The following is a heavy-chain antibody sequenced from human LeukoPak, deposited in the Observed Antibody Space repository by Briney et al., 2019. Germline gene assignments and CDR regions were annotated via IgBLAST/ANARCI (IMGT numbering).Heavy chain of an antibody. Sequence: EGSLRLSCAASGFTFSSYGMHWVRQAPGKGLEWVAFIRYDGSNKYYADSVKGRFTISRDNSKNTLYLQMNSLRAEDTAVYYCAKVLRYFDWLLPRHYFDYWGQGTLVTVSS. CDR1: GFTFSSYG. V-gene: IGHV3-30*02. CDR3: AKVLRYFDWLLPRHYFDY. CDR2: IRYDGSNK. J-gene: IGHJ4*02. D-gene: IGHD3-9*01.